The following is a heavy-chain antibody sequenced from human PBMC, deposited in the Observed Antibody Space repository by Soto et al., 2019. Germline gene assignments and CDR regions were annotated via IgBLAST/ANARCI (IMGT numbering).Heavy chain of an antibody. J-gene: IGHJ6*02. CDR1: GYIFFNYG. CDR3: VMVDNYFTPTPHDV. D-gene: IGHD5-12*01. Sequence: QVQLVQSGDEVKKPGASVKVSCKASGYIFFNYGIAWVREAPGQGLEWMGWISPYTGNTHSATKVQGRLTMTTDTSKSTAYMDLGSMTSYDTAVYYCVMVDNYFTPTPHDVWGQGTTVTVSS. CDR2: ISPYTGNT. V-gene: IGHV1-18*01.